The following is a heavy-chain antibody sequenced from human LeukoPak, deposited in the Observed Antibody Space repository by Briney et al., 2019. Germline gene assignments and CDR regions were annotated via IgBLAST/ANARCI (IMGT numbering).Heavy chain of an antibody. CDR2: INHSGST. J-gene: IGHJ5*02. D-gene: IGHD2-2*01. Sequence: KTSETLSLTCAVYGGSFSGYYWSWIRQPPGKGLEWIGEINHSGSTNYNPSLKSRVTISVDTSKNQFSLKLSSVTAADTAVYYYASRHCSSTSCYNWFDPWGQGTLVTVSS. CDR3: ASRHCSSTSCYNWFDP. CDR1: GGSFSGYY. V-gene: IGHV4-34*01.